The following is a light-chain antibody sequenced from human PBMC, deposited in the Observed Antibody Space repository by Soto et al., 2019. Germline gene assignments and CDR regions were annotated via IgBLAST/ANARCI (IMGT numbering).Light chain of an antibody. Sequence: EIVLTQSPGTLSLSHGERAALSCRASQSVSSSYLAWYQQKPGQAPRLLIYGASSRATGIPDRFSGSGSGTDFTLTISRLEPEDFAVYYCQQYGSSPPITFGGGTKVDI. J-gene: IGKJ4*01. CDR2: GAS. V-gene: IGKV3-20*01. CDR1: QSVSSSY. CDR3: QQYGSSPPIT.